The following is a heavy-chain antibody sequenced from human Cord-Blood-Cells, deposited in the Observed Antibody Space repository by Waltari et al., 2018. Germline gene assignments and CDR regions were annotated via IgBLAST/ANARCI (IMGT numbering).Heavy chain of an antibody. Sequence: QVQLVESGGGVVQPGRSLRLSCAASGFTFRSYAMPWVRQAPGKGLEWVAVISYDGSNKYYADSVKGRFTISRDNSKNTLYLQMNSLRAEDTAVYYCARDASQPGGFDPWGQGTLVTVSS. J-gene: IGHJ5*02. CDR1: GFTFRSYA. CDR3: ARDASQPGGFDP. D-gene: IGHD2-2*01. CDR2: ISYDGSNK. V-gene: IGHV3-30-3*01.